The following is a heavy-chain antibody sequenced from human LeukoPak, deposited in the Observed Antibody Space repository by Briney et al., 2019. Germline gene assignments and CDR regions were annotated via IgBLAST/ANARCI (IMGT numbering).Heavy chain of an antibody. J-gene: IGHJ5*02. CDR2: MNPNSGNT. Sequence: ASVKVSCKASGYTFTSYDINWVRQATGQGLEWMGWMNPNSGNTGYAQKFQGRVTMTRNTSISTAYMELSSLRSEDTAVYYCARDWRGGGFFDPWGQGTLVTVSS. CDR1: GYTFTSYD. V-gene: IGHV1-8*01. D-gene: IGHD6-19*01. CDR3: ARDWRGGGFFDP.